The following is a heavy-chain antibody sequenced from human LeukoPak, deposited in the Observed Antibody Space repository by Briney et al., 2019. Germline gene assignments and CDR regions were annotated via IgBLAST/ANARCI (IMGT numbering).Heavy chain of an antibody. V-gene: IGHV3-30-3*01. D-gene: IGHD6-6*01. CDR1: GFTFSSYA. CDR3: VRDSRSSFAFDI. J-gene: IGHJ3*02. Sequence: PGGSLRLSCAAFGFTFSSYAMHWVRQAPGKGLEWVAVISYDGSNKYYADSVKGRFTISRDNSKNTLYLQMNSLRAEDTAVYYCVRDSRSSFAFDIWGQGTMVTVSS. CDR2: ISYDGSNK.